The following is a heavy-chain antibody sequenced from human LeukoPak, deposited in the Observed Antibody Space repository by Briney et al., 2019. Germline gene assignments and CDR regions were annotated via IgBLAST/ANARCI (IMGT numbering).Heavy chain of an antibody. D-gene: IGHD3-22*01. Sequence: ASVKVSCKASGYTFTSYYMHWVRQAPGQGLEWMGIINPSGGSTSYAQKFQGRVTMTRDMSTSTVYMELSSLRSEDTAVYYCARDRDPYDSSSYTLAAATGAFDIWGQGTMVTVSS. V-gene: IGHV1-46*01. CDR2: INPSGGST. CDR3: ARDRDPYDSSSYTLAAATGAFDI. J-gene: IGHJ3*02. CDR1: GYTFTSYY.